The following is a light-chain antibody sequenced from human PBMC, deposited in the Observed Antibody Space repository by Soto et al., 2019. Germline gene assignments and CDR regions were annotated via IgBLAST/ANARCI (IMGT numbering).Light chain of an antibody. J-gene: IGKJ1*01. CDR3: QQYNKWPRT. V-gene: IGKV3-15*01. CDR1: QSVSNN. CDR2: GPS. Sequence: EIVVTQSPATLSVSPGERATLSCRASQSVSNNLAWYQQKPGQAPRLLIYGPSIRASGIPARFSGSGSGTEFTLTISSLQSEDFAVYYCQQYNKWPRTFGQGTKVDIK.